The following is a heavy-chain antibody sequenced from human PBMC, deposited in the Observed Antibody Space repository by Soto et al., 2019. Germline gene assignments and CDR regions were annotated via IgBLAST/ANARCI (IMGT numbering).Heavy chain of an antibody. V-gene: IGHV4-59*01. Sequence: PSETLSLTCSVSGGSISGYYCSWFRQPPGKGLEWIGYMYNTGSTVYNPPFKSRVTISVDTSKNQFSLKLNSVTASDTAVYYCARDLWGYCGTDCYPLDVWGQGTTVTDS. D-gene: IGHD2-21*02. CDR1: GGSISGYY. CDR3: ARDLWGYCGTDCYPLDV. J-gene: IGHJ6*02. CDR2: MYNTGST.